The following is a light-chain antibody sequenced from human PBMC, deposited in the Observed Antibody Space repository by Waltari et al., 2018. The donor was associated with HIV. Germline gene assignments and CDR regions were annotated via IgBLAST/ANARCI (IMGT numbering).Light chain of an antibody. J-gene: IGKJ5*01. V-gene: IGKV1-5*03. CDR1: ESISSW. Sequence: DIQMTQSPSTLFASVGDRVTITCRASESISSWLAWFQHKPGKAPRLLIYQASNLESGVPSRFSGSGSGTEFSLTISSLQPEDFATYYCQQYNTYSITFGQGTRLEI. CDR3: QQYNTYSIT. CDR2: QAS.